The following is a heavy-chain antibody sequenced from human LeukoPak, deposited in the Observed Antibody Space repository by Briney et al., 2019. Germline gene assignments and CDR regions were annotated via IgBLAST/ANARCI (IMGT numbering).Heavy chain of an antibody. Sequence: PSETLSLTCSVSGGSISSSTYYWAWIRQPPGKGLECIGTIYYSGNTYYNPSLKSRVTMSVDTSKNQFSLKLTSVTAADTAVYYCARRAMSSGYDGWYFDLWGRGTLVTVSS. V-gene: IGHV4-39*01. CDR2: IYYSGNT. CDR1: GGSISSSTYY. D-gene: IGHD3-22*01. J-gene: IGHJ2*01. CDR3: ARRAMSSGYDGWYFDL.